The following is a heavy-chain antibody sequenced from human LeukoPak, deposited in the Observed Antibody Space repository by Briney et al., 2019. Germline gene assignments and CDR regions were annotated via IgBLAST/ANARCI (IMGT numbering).Heavy chain of an antibody. V-gene: IGHV1-69*02. CDR3: ARHDSSGYQADY. Sequence: SVKVSCKASGYTFTAYYIHWVRQAPGQGLEWMGRIIPILGIANYAQKFQGRVTITAHKSTSTAYMELSSLRSEDTAVYYCARHDSSGYQADYWGQGTLVTVSS. CDR2: IIPILGIA. CDR1: GYTFTAYY. J-gene: IGHJ4*02. D-gene: IGHD3-22*01.